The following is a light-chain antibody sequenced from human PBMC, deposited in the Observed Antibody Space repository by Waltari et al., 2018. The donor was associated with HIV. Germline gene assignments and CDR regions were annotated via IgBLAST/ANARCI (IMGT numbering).Light chain of an antibody. Sequence: SALTPPASVSGSPGQAITISCTGSSTDIGSYNLVSWYQQHPGMAPQLIIYEVHSPPSGPPDRFSGSTSGNTASLTISMLQADDEADYYCSSYVNTDTLIFGGGTKLTVL. CDR1: STDIGSYNL. CDR2: EVH. V-gene: IGLV2-14*01. J-gene: IGLJ2*01. CDR3: SSYVNTDTLI.